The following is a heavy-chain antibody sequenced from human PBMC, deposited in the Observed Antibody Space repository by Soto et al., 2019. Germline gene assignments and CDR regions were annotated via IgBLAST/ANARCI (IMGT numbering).Heavy chain of an antibody. J-gene: IGHJ5*02. Sequence: KQSKTLSLTCAISGDSVSSNSAAWNWIRQSPSRGLEWLGRTYYRSKWYNDYAVSVKSRITINPDTSKNQFSLQLNSVTPEDTAVYYCARGFPLYSSSSKWNWFDPWGQGTLVTVSS. CDR3: ARGFPLYSSSSKWNWFDP. D-gene: IGHD6-6*01. CDR1: GDSVSSNSAA. CDR2: TYYRSKWYN. V-gene: IGHV6-1*01.